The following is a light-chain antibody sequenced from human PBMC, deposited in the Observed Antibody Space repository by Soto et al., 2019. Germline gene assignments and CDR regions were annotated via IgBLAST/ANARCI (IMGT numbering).Light chain of an antibody. Sequence: EIVLTQSPGTLSLSPGERATLSCRASQSVNNNYLAWYQQKPGQPPKLLIFGPSSRAPGIPDRFGGSGSGTDFTLTITRLEPEDFAVYYCQQFGGSPPVTLGGGTKVEIK. CDR2: GPS. J-gene: IGKJ4*01. CDR1: QSVNNNY. V-gene: IGKV3-20*01. CDR3: QQFGGSPPVT.